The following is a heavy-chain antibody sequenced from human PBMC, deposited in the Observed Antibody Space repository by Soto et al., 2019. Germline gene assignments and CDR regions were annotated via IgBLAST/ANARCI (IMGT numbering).Heavy chain of an antibody. J-gene: IGHJ5*02. D-gene: IGHD1-26*01. CDR1: GFTFTSST. CDR2: IVVGSGNT. V-gene: IGHV1-58*01. Sequence: GAAVKVSCKACGFTFTSSTVQWVRQARGQRLEWIGWIVVGSGNTNYAQKFQERVTITRDMSTSTAYMELSSLRSEDTAVYYCAADREGWFDPWGQGTLVTVSS. CDR3: AADREGWFDP.